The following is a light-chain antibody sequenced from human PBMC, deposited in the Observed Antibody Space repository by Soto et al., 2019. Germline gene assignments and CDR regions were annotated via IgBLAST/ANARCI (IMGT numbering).Light chain of an antibody. CDR3: QQYDSYPRT. Sequence: PGERATLSCRASQSVSSRDLAWYQQKPGQAPRLLIYATSSRATGIPDRFSGSGSGTDFTLTISRLEPEDFAVYYCQQYDSYPRTFGQGTKVDIK. CDR1: QSVSSRD. V-gene: IGKV3-20*01. J-gene: IGKJ1*01. CDR2: ATS.